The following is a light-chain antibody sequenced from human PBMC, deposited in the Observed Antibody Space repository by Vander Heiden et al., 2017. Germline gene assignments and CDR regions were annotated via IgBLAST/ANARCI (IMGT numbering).Light chain of an antibody. J-gene: IGLJ3*02. CDR3: GTWDSSLNAGV. Sequence: QSVLPPPPSVAAAPGPKVTISCSGTNSNIGKHFLSWYPQPPGPHPKLLILYNNKRPLGIPDRFSAPKAGPSATPGNTGLQDWDEADFYCGTWDSSLNAGVFGGGTRLTVL. V-gene: IGLV1-51*01. CDR1: NSNIGKHF. CDR2: YNN.